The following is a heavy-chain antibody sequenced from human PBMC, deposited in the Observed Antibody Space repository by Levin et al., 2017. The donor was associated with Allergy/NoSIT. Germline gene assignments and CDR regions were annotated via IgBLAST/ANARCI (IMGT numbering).Heavy chain of an antibody. J-gene: IGHJ6*02. CDR2: LYRGAST. D-gene: IGHD2-2*01. CDR1: GISIGTYY. V-gene: IGHV4-59*01. CDR3: ARGPETDQYGMDV. Sequence: SSETLSLTCSVSGISIGTYYWSWIRQSPGKGLEWIGYLYRGASTIYNPSLKSLVTISVDMSKNQFSLKLTSMTAADTAVYYCARGPETDQYGMDVWGQGATVTVPS.